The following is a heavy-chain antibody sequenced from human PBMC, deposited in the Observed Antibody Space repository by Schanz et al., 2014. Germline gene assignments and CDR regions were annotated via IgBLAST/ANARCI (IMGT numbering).Heavy chain of an antibody. Sequence: QVQLVQSGAEVKKPGASMKVSCKASGRTFIVYHVLHWVRQAPGQGLEWMGWLNPHSGGTHYALRFQGRVTMTRDTSINTAYMELRRLRSADTATYYCATDVPGPWRFGDSWGQGTLLTVSS. CDR1: GRTFIVYH. CDR3: ATDVPGPWRFGDS. D-gene: IGHD2-2*01. J-gene: IGHJ4*02. CDR2: LNPHSGGT. V-gene: IGHV1-2*02.